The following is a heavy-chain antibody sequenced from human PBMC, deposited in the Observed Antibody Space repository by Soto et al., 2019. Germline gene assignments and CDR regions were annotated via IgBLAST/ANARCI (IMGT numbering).Heavy chain of an antibody. CDR1: GGSISSSNW. CDR2: IYHRGST. Sequence: ATLSLTCAVSGGSISSSNWWSWVRQPPGKGLEWIGEIYHRGSTHYNPSLKSRVTISVDKAKNQLSLKLSYVTAADTAVYYCARVEHIELFAPRGQRSLVIVAS. J-gene: IGHJ5*02. V-gene: IGHV4-4*02. CDR3: ARVEHIELFAP.